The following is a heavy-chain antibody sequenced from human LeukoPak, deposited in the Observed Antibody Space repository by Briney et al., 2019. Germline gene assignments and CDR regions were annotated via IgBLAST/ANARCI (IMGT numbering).Heavy chain of an antibody. D-gene: IGHD6-19*01. CDR3: ARPIAVAGTSYYFDY. J-gene: IGHJ4*02. CDR1: GYSFTSYW. Sequence: GESLKISCKGSGYSFTSYWIGWMRQMPGKGLEWMGIIYPGDSDTRYSPSFQGQVTISADKSISTAYLQWSSLKASDTAMYYCARPIAVAGTSYYFDYWGQGTLVTVSS. CDR2: IYPGDSDT. V-gene: IGHV5-51*01.